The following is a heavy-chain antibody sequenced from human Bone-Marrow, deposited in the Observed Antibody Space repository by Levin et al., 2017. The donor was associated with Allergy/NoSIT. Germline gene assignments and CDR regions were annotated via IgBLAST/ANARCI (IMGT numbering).Heavy chain of an antibody. J-gene: IGHJ4*02. D-gene: IGHD6-19*01. Sequence: TLSLTCAVSGGSFSSINWWSWVRQTPGKGLEWIGEISHSGRTNYNPSLKSRVTISVGKSKDQFSLKLSSVTAADTAVYYGATSPLTVAGPRFDSWGQGTLVTVSS. CDR1: GGSFSSINW. V-gene: IGHV4-4*02. CDR3: ATSPLTVAGPRFDS. CDR2: ISHSGRT.